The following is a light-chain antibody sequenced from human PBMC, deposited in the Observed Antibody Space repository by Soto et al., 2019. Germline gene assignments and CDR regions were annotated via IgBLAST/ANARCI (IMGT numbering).Light chain of an antibody. CDR2: DVS. V-gene: IGLV2-14*01. J-gene: IGLJ1*01. CDR1: SSDVGGYNY. CDR3: SSYTRFSPTYV. Sequence: QSALSQPASVSGSPGQSITISCTGTSSDVGGYNYVSWYQEHPGKAPKLLIYDVSNRPSGVSNRFSGSKSGNTASLTISGLQAEDEADSYCSSYTRFSPTYVFGTGTKLTVL.